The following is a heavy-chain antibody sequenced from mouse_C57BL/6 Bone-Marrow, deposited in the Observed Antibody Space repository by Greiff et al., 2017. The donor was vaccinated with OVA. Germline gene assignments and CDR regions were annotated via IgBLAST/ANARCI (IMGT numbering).Heavy chain of an antibody. CDR1: GFTFSDYG. J-gene: IGHJ3*01. CDR2: ISSGSSTI. CDR3: ARPTRAWFAY. Sequence: EVKVEESGGGLVKPGGSLKLSCAASGFTFSDYGMHWVRQAPEKGLEWVAYISSGSSTIYYADTVKGRFTISRDNAKNTLFLQMTSLRSEDTAMYYCARPTRAWFAYWGQGTLVTVSA. V-gene: IGHV5-17*01.